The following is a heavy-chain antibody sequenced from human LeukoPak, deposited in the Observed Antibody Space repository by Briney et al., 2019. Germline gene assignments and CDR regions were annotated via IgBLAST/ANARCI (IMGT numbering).Heavy chain of an antibody. J-gene: IGHJ4*02. Sequence: GGSLRLSCAASGFTFSSYGMHWVRQAPGKGLEWVAVISYDGSNKYYADSVKGRFTISRDNSKNTLYLQMNSLRAEDTAVYYCARGSAFEVATPFDYWGQGTLVTVSS. CDR3: ARGSAFEVATPFDY. CDR2: ISYDGSNK. D-gene: IGHD5-12*01. CDR1: GFTFSSYG. V-gene: IGHV3-30*19.